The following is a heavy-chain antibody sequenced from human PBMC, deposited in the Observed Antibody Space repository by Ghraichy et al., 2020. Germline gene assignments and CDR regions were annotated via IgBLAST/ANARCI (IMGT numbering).Heavy chain of an antibody. CDR1: GFTFSCYA. Sequence: GGSLRLSCAASGFTFSCYAMSWVRQAPGKGLEWVSFISVSGGTKYYADSVKGRFTISRDNSKNTLYLQMNSLRAEDTAVYYCAKGSTENKYYDYWGQGTLATVSS. V-gene: IGHV3-23*01. J-gene: IGHJ4*02. CDR2: ISVSGGTK. CDR3: AKGSTENKYYDY. D-gene: IGHD5/OR15-5a*01.